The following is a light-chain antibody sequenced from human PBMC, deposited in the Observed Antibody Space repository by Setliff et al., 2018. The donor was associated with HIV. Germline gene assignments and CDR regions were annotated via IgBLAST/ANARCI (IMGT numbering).Light chain of an antibody. V-gene: IGLV2-14*03. CDR2: DVI. CDR1: SSDIGANNY. J-gene: IGLJ2*01. CDR3: SSYTNSGTL. Sequence: QSALAQPASVSWSPGQSITISCTGTSSDIGANNYVSWYQQHPDTAPKLILYDVIKRPSGISNRFSGSKSGNTASLTISGLQAEDEADYYCSSYTNSGTLIGGGTKVTVL.